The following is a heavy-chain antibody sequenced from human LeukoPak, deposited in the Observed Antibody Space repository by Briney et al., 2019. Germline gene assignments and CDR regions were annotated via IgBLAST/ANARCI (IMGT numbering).Heavy chain of an antibody. CDR1: GGSISSSSYY. CDR3: ARTTDYYGSGSYYNWVGYYMDV. V-gene: IGHV4-39*07. J-gene: IGHJ6*03. D-gene: IGHD3-10*01. Sequence: PSETLSLTCTVSGGSISSSSYYWGWIRQPPGKGLEWIGEIYHSGSTNYNPSLKSRVTISVDTSKNQFSLKLSSVTAADTAVYYCARTTDYYGSGSYYNWVGYYMDVWGKGTTVTVSS. CDR2: IYHSGST.